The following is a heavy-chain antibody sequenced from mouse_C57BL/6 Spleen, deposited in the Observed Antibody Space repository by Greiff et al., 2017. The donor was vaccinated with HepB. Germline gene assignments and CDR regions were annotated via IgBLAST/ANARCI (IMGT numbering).Heavy chain of an antibody. J-gene: IGHJ4*01. CDR1: GYAFSSSW. CDR3: AYGPYAMDY. V-gene: IGHV1-82*01. CDR2: IYPGDGDT. Sequence: VQLQQSGPELVKPGASVKISCKASGYAFSSSWMNWVKQRPGKGLEWIGRIYPGDGDTNYNGKFKGKATLTADKSSSTAYMQLSSLTSEDSAVYFCAYGPYAMDYWGQGTSVTVSS. D-gene: IGHD1-1*02.